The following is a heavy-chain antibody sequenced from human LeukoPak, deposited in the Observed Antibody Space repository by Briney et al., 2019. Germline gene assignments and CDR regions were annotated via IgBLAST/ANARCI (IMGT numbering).Heavy chain of an antibody. V-gene: IGHV4-39*07. Sequence: SETLSLTCTVSGGPISSSSYTWGWLRQPPGKGLVWIGSIYDSGSTYYNPSLKSRVTISVDTSKNQFSLKLSSVTAADTAVYYCAGSSSWYSHFYYYYYMDVWGKGTTVTISS. CDR3: AGSSSWYSHFYYYYYMDV. D-gene: IGHD6-13*01. CDR1: GGPISSSSYT. J-gene: IGHJ6*03. CDR2: IYDSGST.